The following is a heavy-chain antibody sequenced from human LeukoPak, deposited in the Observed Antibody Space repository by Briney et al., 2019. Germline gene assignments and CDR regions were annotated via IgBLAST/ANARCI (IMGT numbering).Heavy chain of an antibody. J-gene: IGHJ4*02. Sequence: GGSRRLSCAASGFTFSSYAMTWIRQAPGKGLEWVSSISGSGGSTYYADSVKGRFTISRDNSRNMLFLQMNSLRADDTAVYYCAKDLVVGALDYWGQGTLVTVSS. CDR3: AKDLVVGALDY. V-gene: IGHV3-23*01. CDR1: GFTFSSYA. CDR2: ISGSGGST. D-gene: IGHD1-26*01.